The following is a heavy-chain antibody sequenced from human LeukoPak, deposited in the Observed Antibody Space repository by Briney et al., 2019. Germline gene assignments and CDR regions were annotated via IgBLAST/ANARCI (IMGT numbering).Heavy chain of an antibody. Sequence: GGSLRLSCAASGFTVSSNYMSWVRQAPGKGLEWVSVIYSGGSTYYADSVKGRFTISRDNSKNTLYLQMNSLRAEDTAVYYCAKGADCTNGVCYRYYYYMDVWGKGTTVTVSS. D-gene: IGHD2-8*01. V-gene: IGHV3-53*01. CDR3: AKGADCTNGVCYRYYYYMDV. J-gene: IGHJ6*03. CDR2: IYSGGST. CDR1: GFTVSSNY.